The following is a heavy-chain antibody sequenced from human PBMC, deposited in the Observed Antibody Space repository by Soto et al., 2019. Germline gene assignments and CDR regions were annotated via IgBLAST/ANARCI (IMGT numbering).Heavy chain of an antibody. Sequence: PGESLKISCKGSGYSFTSYWIGWVRQMPGKGLEWMGIIYPGDSDTRYSPSFQGQVTISADKSISTAYLQWSSLKASDTAMYYCARHEAARNYYYYGMDVWGQGTTVTVSS. CDR2: IYPGDSDT. CDR1: GYSFTSYW. CDR3: ARHEAARNYYYYGMDV. V-gene: IGHV5-51*01. D-gene: IGHD6-6*01. J-gene: IGHJ6*02.